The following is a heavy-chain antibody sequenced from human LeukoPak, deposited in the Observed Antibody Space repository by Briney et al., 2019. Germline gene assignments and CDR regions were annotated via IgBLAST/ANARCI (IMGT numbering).Heavy chain of an antibody. V-gene: IGHV4-39*01. D-gene: IGHD5-12*01. Sequence: PSETLSLTCTVSGGSISSSSCYWGWIRQPPGKGLEWIGSIYYSGSTYYNPSLKSRVTISVDTSKNQFSLKLSSVTAADTAVHYCARRYSGYGVSGFDPWGQGTLVTVSS. J-gene: IGHJ5*02. CDR1: GGSISSSSCY. CDR3: ARRYSGYGVSGFDP. CDR2: IYYSGST.